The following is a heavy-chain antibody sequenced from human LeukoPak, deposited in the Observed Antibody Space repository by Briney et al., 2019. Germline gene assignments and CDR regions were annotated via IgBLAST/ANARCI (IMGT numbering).Heavy chain of an antibody. Sequence: GGSLRLSCAASGFIFSSYAMSWVRQAPGKGLEWVSRIKSDGSTNYADSVKGRFTISRDNAKNTLSLQMNSLRAEDTGVYYCARAPSEIGGYYPEYFRHWGQGTLVTVSS. CDR1: GFIFSSYA. CDR2: IKSDGST. D-gene: IGHD3-22*01. V-gene: IGHV3-74*01. CDR3: ARAPSEIGGYYPEYFRH. J-gene: IGHJ1*01.